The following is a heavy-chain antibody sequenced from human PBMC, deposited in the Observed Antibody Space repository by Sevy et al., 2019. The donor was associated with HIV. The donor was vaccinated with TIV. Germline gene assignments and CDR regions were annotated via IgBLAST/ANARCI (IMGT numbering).Heavy chain of an antibody. V-gene: IGHV3-30*18. J-gene: IGHJ4*02. Sequence: GGSLRLSCTASRFTFSTHGMHWVRQAPGKGLEWVSFFTYDGSDEYYLDSVEGRFTISRDNYKNTLYLQMNNLRTDDTALYYCAKGVRFDNVGAPFFDSWGQGTLVTVSS. CDR3: AKGVRFDNVGAPFFDS. D-gene: IGHD2-21*01. CDR2: FTYDGSDE. CDR1: RFTFSTHG.